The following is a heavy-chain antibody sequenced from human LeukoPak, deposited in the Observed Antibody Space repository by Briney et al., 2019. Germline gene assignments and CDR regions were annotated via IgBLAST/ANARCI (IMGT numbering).Heavy chain of an antibody. CDR3: ARAWDYGASRGKMDV. CDR2: ISAYNGHT. J-gene: IGHJ6*04. CDR1: GYTFTSYG. V-gene: IGHV1-18*01. D-gene: IGHD4-17*01. Sequence: EASVKVSCKASGYTFTSYGISWVRQAPGQGLEWMGWISAYNGHTNFAWKFQGRVTLTTETSTTTAYMELRNLRSDDTAVYYCARAWDYGASRGKMDVWGKGTTVSVSS.